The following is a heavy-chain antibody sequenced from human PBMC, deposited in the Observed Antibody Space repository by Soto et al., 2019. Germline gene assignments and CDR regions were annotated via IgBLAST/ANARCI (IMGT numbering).Heavy chain of an antibody. CDR2: GSHDGRNT. V-gene: IGHV3-30*18. CDR1: GFTFSDYA. J-gene: IGHJ4*02. D-gene: IGHD6-19*01. Sequence: VQLVESGGGVVQPGRSLRLSCAASGFTFSDYAMHWVRQAPGKGLEWVAVGSHDGRNTHYADSVKGRFTITRDSSKNTVSLDMTSLRAEDTAVCYCAKGGRQSLVTSDFNYGGQGALVTVSS. CDR3: AKGGRQSLVTSDFNY.